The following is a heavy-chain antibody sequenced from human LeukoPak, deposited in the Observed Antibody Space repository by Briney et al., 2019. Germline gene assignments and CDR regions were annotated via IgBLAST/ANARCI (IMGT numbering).Heavy chain of an antibody. D-gene: IGHD3-22*01. CDR1: GYTFTGYY. Sequence: ASVKVSCTASGYTFTGYYMHWVRQAPGQGLEWIGRINPNSGGTNYAQKFQGRVTMTRETSISTAYMELSRLRSDDTAVYYCARDRGYYDRDYWSQGTLVTVSS. CDR3: ARDRGYYDRDY. V-gene: IGHV1-2*06. J-gene: IGHJ4*02. CDR2: INPNSGGT.